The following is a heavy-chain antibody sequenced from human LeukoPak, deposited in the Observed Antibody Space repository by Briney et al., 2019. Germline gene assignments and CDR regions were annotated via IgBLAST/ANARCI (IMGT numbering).Heavy chain of an antibody. CDR2: IYSGGST. D-gene: IGHD1-26*01. V-gene: IGHV3-23*03. J-gene: IGHJ4*02. Sequence: GGSLRLSCAASGFTFSNFWMSWVRQSPGKGLEWVSVIYSGGSTDYADSVKGRLTISRDNSKNTLYLQMNSLRAEDTAVYYCAKGASSSSAPLSGSHLFDYWGQGALVTVSS. CDR1: GFTFSNFW. CDR3: AKGASSSSAPLSGSHLFDY.